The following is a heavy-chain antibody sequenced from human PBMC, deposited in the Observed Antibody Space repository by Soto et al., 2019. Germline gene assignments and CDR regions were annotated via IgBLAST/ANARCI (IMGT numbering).Heavy chain of an antibody. Sequence: SVKVSCKASGYTFTGYYMDWVRQAPGQGLEWMGWINPNSGGTNYAQKFQGWVTMTRDTSISTAYMELSRLRSDDTAVYYCARNAVLRYFDWLPVGAFDIWGQGTMVTVSS. J-gene: IGHJ3*02. CDR3: ARNAVLRYFDWLPVGAFDI. V-gene: IGHV1-2*04. CDR1: GYTFTGYY. CDR2: INPNSGGT. D-gene: IGHD3-9*01.